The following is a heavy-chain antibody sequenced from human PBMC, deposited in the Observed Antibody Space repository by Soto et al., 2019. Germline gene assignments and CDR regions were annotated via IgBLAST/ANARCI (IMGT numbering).Heavy chain of an antibody. Sequence: QVQLVESGGGVVQPGRSLRLSCAASGFTFSSYAMHWVRQAPGKGLEWVAVISYDGSNKYYADSVKGRFTISRDNSKNTLYLQMNSLRAEDTAVYYCARVRVLLWFGEPYEGKDGMDVWGQGTTVTVSS. CDR1: GFTFSSYA. CDR2: ISYDGSNK. V-gene: IGHV3-30-3*01. CDR3: ARVRVLLWFGEPYEGKDGMDV. J-gene: IGHJ6*02. D-gene: IGHD3-10*01.